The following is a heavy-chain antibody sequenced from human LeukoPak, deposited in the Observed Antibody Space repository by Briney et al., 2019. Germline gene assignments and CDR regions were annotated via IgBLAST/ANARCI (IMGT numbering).Heavy chain of an antibody. CDR1: GFTLSDYW. CDR3: ARGPGYSYGFS. J-gene: IGHJ4*02. CDR2: INPAGSEK. V-gene: IGHV3-7*01. D-gene: IGHD5-18*01. Sequence: HPGGSLRLSCAASGFTLSDYWMSWVRQTPGKGLEWVASINPAGSEKYYVDSVKGRFTISRDNAKNSVYLQMNSLRVEDTAVYYCARGPGYSYGFSWGQGTLVTVSS.